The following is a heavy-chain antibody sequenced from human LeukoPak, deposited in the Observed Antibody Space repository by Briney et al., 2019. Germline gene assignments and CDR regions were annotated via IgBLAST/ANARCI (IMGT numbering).Heavy chain of an antibody. CDR2: IIPIFGTA. Sequence: SVKVSCKASGGTFSSYAISWVRQAPGQGLEWMGRIIPIFGTANYAQKFQGRVTITTDESTSTAYMELSSLRSEDTAVYYCARDNPPALYSSGWYGNQDDYWGQGTLVTVSS. V-gene: IGHV1-69*05. CDR1: GGTFSSYA. J-gene: IGHJ4*02. D-gene: IGHD6-19*01. CDR3: ARDNPPALYSSGWYGNQDDY.